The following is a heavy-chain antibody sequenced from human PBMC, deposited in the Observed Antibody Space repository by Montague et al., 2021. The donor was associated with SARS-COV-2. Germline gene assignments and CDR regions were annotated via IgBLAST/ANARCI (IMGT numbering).Heavy chain of an antibody. CDR3: ARASYACSYFRSPLDF. V-gene: IGHV3-9*01. CDR2: ITWNGGTV. CDR1: GFSFDDYT. Sequence: SLRLSCAASGFSFDDYTMHWVRQAPGKGLEWVSGITWNGGTVGYADSVMGRFTISRDNAKNSLYLQMDSLRGEDTAFYYCARASYACSYFRSPLDFWGPGILVTVSS. D-gene: IGHD3-16*01. J-gene: IGHJ4*02.